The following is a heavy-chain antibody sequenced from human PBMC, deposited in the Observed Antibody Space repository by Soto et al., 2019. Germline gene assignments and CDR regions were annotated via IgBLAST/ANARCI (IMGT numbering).Heavy chain of an antibody. CDR2: ISSTGTT. V-gene: IGHV4-59*01. Sequence: QVQLQESGPGLVKPSETLSLTCTVSGDSISNYYWSWIRQPPGKGLEWIGCISSTGTTNYNPSLRGRVTISLDTSKSQFSLRLSPVTAADTAVYFCARPNTVTTPYDSLLMWGQGTMVTVSS. CDR1: GDSISNYY. CDR3: ARPNTVTTPYDSLLM. J-gene: IGHJ3*02. D-gene: IGHD4-17*01.